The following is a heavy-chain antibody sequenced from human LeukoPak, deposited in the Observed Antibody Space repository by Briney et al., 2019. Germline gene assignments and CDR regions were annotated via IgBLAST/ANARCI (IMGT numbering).Heavy chain of an antibody. CDR2: IKHDGSEK. V-gene: IGHV3-7*03. D-gene: IGHD3-22*01. CDR1: GFTFSRHW. J-gene: IGHJ4*02. CDR3: ATPLDYFDMSDSHQGGD. Sequence: GGSLRLSCAASGFTFSRHWMTCVRQAPGKGLEWGAHIKHDGSEKNYVDSVKGRFTISRDNAKNSLYLQMNSLRAEDTAVYYCATPLDYFDMSDSHQGGDWGQGTLVTVSS.